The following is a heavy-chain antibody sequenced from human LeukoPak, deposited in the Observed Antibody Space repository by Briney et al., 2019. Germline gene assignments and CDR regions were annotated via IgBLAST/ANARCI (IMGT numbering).Heavy chain of an antibody. D-gene: IGHD5-18*01. J-gene: IGHJ4*02. CDR1: GGSFEHYF. Sequence: PSETLSLTCTVSGGSFEHYFWSWIRQPPGKGLERIGYVYYSGSTDYSPSLKSRLTISADTSKNQFSLKLSSVTAADTAVYYCASHRRSHGAEYWGQGTLVTVSS. V-gene: IGHV4-59*01. CDR3: ASHRRSHGAEY. CDR2: VYYSGST.